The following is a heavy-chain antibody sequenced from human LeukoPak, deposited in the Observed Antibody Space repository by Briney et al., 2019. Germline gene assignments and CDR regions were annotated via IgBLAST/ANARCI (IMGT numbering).Heavy chain of an antibody. Sequence: GGSLRLSCAASGFSFSNYGTHWVRQAPGKGLEWVAVIWYDGSNKYYADSVKGRFTISRDNSKNTLYVQMSSLSAEDTAVYYCARSNNGGWGYCDYWGQRSLVTVSS. CDR1: GFSFSNYG. V-gene: IGHV3-33*01. J-gene: IGHJ4*02. CDR2: IWYDGSNK. D-gene: IGHD3-16*01. CDR3: ARSNNGGWGYCDY.